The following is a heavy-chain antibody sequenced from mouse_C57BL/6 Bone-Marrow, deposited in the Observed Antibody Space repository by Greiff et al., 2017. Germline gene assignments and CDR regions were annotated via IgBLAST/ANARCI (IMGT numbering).Heavy chain of an antibody. CDR3: TRVRLLLDY. V-gene: IGHV5-9-1*02. CDR2: ISSGGDYI. Sequence: EVKLMESGEGLVKPGGSLKLSCAASGFTFSSYAMSWVRQTPDKRLEWVASISSGGDYIYYADTVKGRFTISRDNARNTLYLQMSSLKSEDTAMYYCTRVRLLLDYWGQGTSVTVSS. J-gene: IGHJ4*01. CDR1: GFTFSSYA. D-gene: IGHD1-1*02.